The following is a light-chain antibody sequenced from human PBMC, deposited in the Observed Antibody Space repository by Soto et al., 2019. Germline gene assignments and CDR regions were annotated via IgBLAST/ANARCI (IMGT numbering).Light chain of an antibody. CDR1: RSVSSN. J-gene: IGKJ1*01. CDR2: GAS. Sequence: EIVMTQSPATLSVSPGERATLSCRASRSVSSNLAWYQQKPGQGPRLLIYGASTRATGIPARFSGSGSGTEFTLTISSLKSEDFAVYSCQQYNNWPKTFGQGTKVEIK. CDR3: QQYNNWPKT. V-gene: IGKV3-15*01.